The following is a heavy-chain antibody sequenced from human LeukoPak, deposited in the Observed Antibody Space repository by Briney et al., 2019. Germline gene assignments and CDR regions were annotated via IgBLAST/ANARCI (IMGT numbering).Heavy chain of an antibody. Sequence: GASVKVSCKASGGTFSSYAISWVRQAPGQGLEWMGGIIPIFGTANYAQKLQGRVTMTTDTSTSTAYMELRSLRSDDTAVYYCARDSYYDSSGYYHTSGGFDPWGQGTLVTVSS. CDR1: GGTFSSYA. CDR2: IIPIFGTA. J-gene: IGHJ5*02. CDR3: ARDSYYDSSGYYHTSGGFDP. D-gene: IGHD3-22*01. V-gene: IGHV1-69*05.